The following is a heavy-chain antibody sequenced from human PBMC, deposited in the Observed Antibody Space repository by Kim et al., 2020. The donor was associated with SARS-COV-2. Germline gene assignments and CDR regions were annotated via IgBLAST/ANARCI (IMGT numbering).Heavy chain of an antibody. V-gene: IGHV3-73*01. D-gene: IGHD3-22*01. Sequence: SVKGRFTISRDDSKNTAYLQMNSLKTEDTAVYYCTRPYYYDSSGYYYNDYWGQGTLVTVSS. J-gene: IGHJ4*02. CDR3: TRPYYYDSSGYYYNDY.